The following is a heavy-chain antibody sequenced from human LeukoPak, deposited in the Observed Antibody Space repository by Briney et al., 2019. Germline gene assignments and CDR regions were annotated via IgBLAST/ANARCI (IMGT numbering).Heavy chain of an antibody. Sequence: GASVKVSCKASGYSFTSYGISWVRQAPGQGLEWMGWISACNGNTNYAQKLQGRVTMTTDTSTSTAYMELRSLRSDDTAVYYCATANVLRYFDWLADDAFDIWGQGTMVTVSS. J-gene: IGHJ3*02. CDR1: GYSFTSYG. CDR3: ATANVLRYFDWLADDAFDI. D-gene: IGHD3-9*01. V-gene: IGHV1-18*01. CDR2: ISACNGNT.